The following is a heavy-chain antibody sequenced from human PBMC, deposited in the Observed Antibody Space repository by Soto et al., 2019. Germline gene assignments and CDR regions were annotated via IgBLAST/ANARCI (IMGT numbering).Heavy chain of an antibody. CDR3: TPRSLFGLVDY. Sequence: GESLRLCCTASGFTFGDYAMSWFRQAPGKGLEWVGFIRSKAYGGTTEYAASVKGRFTISRDDSKSIAYLQMNSLKTEDTAVYYCTPRSLFGLVDYWGQGTLVTVSS. V-gene: IGHV3-49*03. J-gene: IGHJ4*02. CDR2: IRSKAYGGTT. D-gene: IGHD3-10*01. CDR1: GFTFGDYA.